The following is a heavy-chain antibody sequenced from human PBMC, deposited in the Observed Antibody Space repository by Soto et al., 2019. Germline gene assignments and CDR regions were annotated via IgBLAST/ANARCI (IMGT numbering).Heavy chain of an antibody. CDR3: ARGGYCSGGSCYPTDAFDI. V-gene: IGHV1-69*13. J-gene: IGHJ3*02. D-gene: IGHD2-15*01. Sequence: SVKVSCKASGGTFSSYAISWVRQAPGQGLEWMGGIIPIFGTANYAQKFQGRVTITADESTSTAYMELSSLRSEDTAVYYCARGGYCSGGSCYPTDAFDIWGQGPMVTVSS. CDR2: IIPIFGTA. CDR1: GGTFSSYA.